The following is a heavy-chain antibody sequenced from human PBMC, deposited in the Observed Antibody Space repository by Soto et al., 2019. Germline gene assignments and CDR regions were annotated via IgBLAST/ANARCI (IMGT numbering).Heavy chain of an antibody. CDR1: GFTFSSYA. V-gene: IGHV3-23*01. D-gene: IGHD3-10*01. J-gene: IGHJ6*02. Sequence: PGGSLRLSCAASGFTFSSYAMSWVRQAPGKGLEWVSSISGSGGSTYYADSLKGRFTISRDHSKNTLYLQMDSLRAEDTAVYYCAKGRGWNYYYGMDVWGQGTTVTVSS. CDR2: ISGSGGST. CDR3: AKGRGWNYYYGMDV.